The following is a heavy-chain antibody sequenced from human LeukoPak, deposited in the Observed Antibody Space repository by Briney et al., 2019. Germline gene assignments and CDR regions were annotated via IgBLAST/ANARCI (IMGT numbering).Heavy chain of an antibody. D-gene: IGHD6-19*01. CDR2: IWYDGSNK. J-gene: IGHJ3*02. CDR3: ARAHYSSGWYEVDAFDI. CDR1: GFTFSSYG. V-gene: IGHV3-33*01. Sequence: PGGSLRLSCAASGFTFSSYGMHWVRQAPGKGLEWVAVIWYDGSNKYYADSVKGRFTISRDNSKNTLYLQMNSLRAEDTAVYYCARAHYSSGWYEVDAFDIWGQGTMVTVSS.